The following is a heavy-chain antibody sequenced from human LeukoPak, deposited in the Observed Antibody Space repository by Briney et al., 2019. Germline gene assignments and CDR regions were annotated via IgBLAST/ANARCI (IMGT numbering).Heavy chain of an antibody. CDR2: IYYSGST. CDR1: GGSISSGGYF. CDR3: AKDKLTGDMTFDY. Sequence: SETLSLTCTVSGGSISSGGYFWAWIRQHPGKGLEWIGYIYYSGSTYYTPSLKSRVTISVDTSKNQFSLRLTSVTAADTAVYYCAKDKLTGDMTFDYWGQGTLVTVSS. D-gene: IGHD7-27*01. J-gene: IGHJ4*02. V-gene: IGHV4-31*03.